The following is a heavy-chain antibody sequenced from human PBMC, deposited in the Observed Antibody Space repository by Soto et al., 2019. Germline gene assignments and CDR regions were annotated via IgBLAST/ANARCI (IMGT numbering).Heavy chain of an antibody. D-gene: IGHD6-13*01. V-gene: IGHV3-23*01. CDR3: AKASGYSSSWPDY. CDR2: ISGSGGST. Sequence: PGGSLRLSCAASGFTFSSYAMSWVRQAPGKGLEWVSAISGSGGSTYYADSVKGRFTISRDNSKNTLYLQTNSLRAEDTAVYYCAKASGYSSSWPDYWGQGTLVTVSS. CDR1: GFTFSSYA. J-gene: IGHJ4*02.